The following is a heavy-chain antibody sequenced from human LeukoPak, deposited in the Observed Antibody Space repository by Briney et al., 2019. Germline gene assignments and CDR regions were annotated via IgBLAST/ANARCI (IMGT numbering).Heavy chain of an antibody. J-gene: IGHJ4*02. CDR2: INSDGRSA. Sequence: GGSLRLSCAASGFAFSRYWMHWVRQAPGKGLVWVSRINSDGRSAVYADSVKGRFTISRDNVKNTLYLQMDSLRAEDTAVYYCTRVSTTDDYWGQGTLVTVSS. CDR3: TRVSTTDDY. D-gene: IGHD2/OR15-2a*01. V-gene: IGHV3-74*01. CDR1: GFAFSRYW.